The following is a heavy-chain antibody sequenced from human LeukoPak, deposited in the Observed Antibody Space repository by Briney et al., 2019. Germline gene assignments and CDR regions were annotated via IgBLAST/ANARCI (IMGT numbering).Heavy chain of an antibody. CDR1: GFTFSSYS. CDR2: ISSSSSYI. J-gene: IGHJ4*02. D-gene: IGHD6-13*01. V-gene: IGHV3-21*01. Sequence: PGGSLRPSCAASGFTFSSYSMNWVRQAPGKGLEWVSSISSSSSYIYYADSVKGRFTISRDNAKNSLYLQMNSLRAEDTAVYYCARDGSSSFSDYWGQGTLVTVSS. CDR3: ARDGSSSFSDY.